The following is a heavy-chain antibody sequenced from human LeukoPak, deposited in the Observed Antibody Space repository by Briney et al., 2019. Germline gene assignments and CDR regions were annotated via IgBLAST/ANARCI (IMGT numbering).Heavy chain of an antibody. CDR3: AAERGYYDNGGAFDI. CDR1: GFTFTRSA. CDR2: NVVDSGNT. J-gene: IGHJ3*02. V-gene: IGHV1-58*02. D-gene: IGHD3-22*01. Sequence: VSCKAAGFTFTRSAMQRMRRARCHRLEWIDWNVVDSGNTNYAQKFQERVTITRDMSTSTAYMELSSLRSEDTAVYYCAAERGYYDNGGAFDIWGQGTMVTVSS.